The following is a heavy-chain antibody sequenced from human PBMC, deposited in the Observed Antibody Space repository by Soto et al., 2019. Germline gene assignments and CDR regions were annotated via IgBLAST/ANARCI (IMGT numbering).Heavy chain of an antibody. J-gene: IGHJ4*02. CDR2: ISSSGTTI. Sequence: EVQLVESGGGLVQPGGSLRLSCVASEFTFSSYEMNWVRQAPGKGLEWVSYISSSGTTIYYTDSVKGRFTISRDNAKKSLYLQMNSLRAEDTAVYYRVRFGGAGAGPGDYWGQGTPVTFSS. D-gene: IGHD6-13*01. V-gene: IGHV3-48*03. CDR3: VRFGGAGAGPGDY. CDR1: EFTFSSYE.